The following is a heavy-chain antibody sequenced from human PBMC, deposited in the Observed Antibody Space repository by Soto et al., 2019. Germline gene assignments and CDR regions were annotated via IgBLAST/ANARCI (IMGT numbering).Heavy chain of an antibody. CDR1: GGSFSGYY. Sequence: QVQLQQRGAGLLKPSETLSLTCGVYGGSFSGYYWSWIRQPPGKGLSWIGEINHSGSTNYNPSLQRRVTISVDTSQNQFSLKLSSVTAADTAVYYCARCSDYGDYRYYFDYWGQGTLVTVSS. CDR2: INHSGST. D-gene: IGHD4-17*01. V-gene: IGHV4-34*01. J-gene: IGHJ4*02. CDR3: ARCSDYGDYRYYFDY.